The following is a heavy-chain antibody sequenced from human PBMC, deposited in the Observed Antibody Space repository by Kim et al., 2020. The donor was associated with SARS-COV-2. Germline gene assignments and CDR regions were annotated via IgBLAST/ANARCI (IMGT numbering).Heavy chain of an antibody. J-gene: IGHJ4*02. CDR3: AKDRRIAATGTLDY. D-gene: IGHD6-13*01. V-gene: IGHV3-23*01. Sequence: AASVKGRCTMSRDNSKNTVYLQRNSLRTEDTAIYYCAKDRRIAATGTLDYWGQGSLVTVSS.